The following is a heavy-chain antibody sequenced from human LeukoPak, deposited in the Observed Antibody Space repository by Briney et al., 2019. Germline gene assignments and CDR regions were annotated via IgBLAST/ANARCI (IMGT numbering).Heavy chain of an antibody. V-gene: IGHV6-1*01. CDR3: ARVIAGDNAFDI. Sequence: SQTLSLTCAISGDSVSSNSATWNWIRQSPSRGLEWLGRTYYRSKWYRDYAVSVKSRITINPDTSKNQFSLQLNSVTPEDTAVYCCARVIAGDNAFDIWGQGTMVTVSS. CDR2: TYYRSKWYR. CDR1: GDSVSSNSAT. J-gene: IGHJ3*02. D-gene: IGHD6-13*01.